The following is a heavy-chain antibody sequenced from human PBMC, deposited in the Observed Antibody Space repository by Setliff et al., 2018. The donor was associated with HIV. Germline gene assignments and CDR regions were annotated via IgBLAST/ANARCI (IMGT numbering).Heavy chain of an antibody. Sequence: PSETLSLTCSVSGASITSGIYYWAWIRQPAGKGLEFIGRVYFSGSTNYNPSLKSRVTISLDTSKNRFSLNLRSVTAADTAVYYCAMRFGEVYDWIDPWGQGTLVTVSS. D-gene: IGHD3-10*01. CDR3: AMRFGEVYDWIDP. CDR1: GASITSGIYY. V-gene: IGHV4-61*02. CDR2: VYFSGST. J-gene: IGHJ5*02.